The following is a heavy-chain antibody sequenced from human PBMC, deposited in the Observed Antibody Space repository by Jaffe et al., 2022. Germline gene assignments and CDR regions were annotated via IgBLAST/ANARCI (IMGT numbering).Heavy chain of an antibody. Sequence: QVQLVESGGGVVQPGGSLRLSCAASGFTFSSYGMHWVRQAPGKGLEWVAFIRYDGSNKYYADSVKGRFTISRDNSKNTLYLQMNSLRAEDTAVYYCAKGKARGSGYFDYWGQGTLVTVSS. CDR3: AKGKARGSGYFDY. V-gene: IGHV3-30*02. CDR1: GFTFSSYG. D-gene: IGHD3-10*01. J-gene: IGHJ4*02. CDR2: IRYDGSNK.